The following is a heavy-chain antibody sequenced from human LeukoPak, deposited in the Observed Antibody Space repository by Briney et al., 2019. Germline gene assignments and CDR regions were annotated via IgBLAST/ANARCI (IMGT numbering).Heavy chain of an antibody. CDR1: GYTFTGYY. CDR2: INPNSRGT. D-gene: IGHD6-6*01. CDR3: ARNTKYSSSSPQNFDY. V-gene: IGHV1-2*02. Sequence: ASVKVSCKASGYTFTGYYMHWVRQAPGQGLEWMGWINPNSRGTNYAQKFQGRVTMTRDTSISTAYMELSRLRSDDTAVYYCARNTKYSSSSPQNFDYWGQGTLVTVSS. J-gene: IGHJ4*02.